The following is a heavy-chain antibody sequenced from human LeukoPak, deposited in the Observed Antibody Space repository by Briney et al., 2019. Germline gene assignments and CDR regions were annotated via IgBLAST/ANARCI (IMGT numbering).Heavy chain of an antibody. CDR1: GYTFTSYY. V-gene: IGHV1-24*01. CDR3: ATGSVLEWLSPFDY. CDR2: FDPEDGET. D-gene: IGHD3-3*01. Sequence: GASVKVSCKASGYTFTSYYMHWVRQAPGKGLEWMGGFDPEDGETIYAQKFQGRVTMTEDTSTDTAYMELSSLRSENTAVYYCATGSVLEWLSPFDYWGQGTLVTVSS. J-gene: IGHJ4*02.